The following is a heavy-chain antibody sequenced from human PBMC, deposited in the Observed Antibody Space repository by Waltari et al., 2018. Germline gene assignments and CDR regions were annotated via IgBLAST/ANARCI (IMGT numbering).Heavy chain of an antibody. CDR1: GGSISSYY. D-gene: IGHD3-22*01. Sequence: QVQLQESGPGLVKPSETLSLTCTVSGGSISSYYWSWIRQPPGKGLEWIGYIYTSGSTNYNPSLKSRVTISVDTSKNQFSLKLSSVTAADTAVYYCARDHRYDSSGFYYYYYMDVWGKGTTVTVSS. CDR3: ARDHRYDSSGFYYYYYMDV. J-gene: IGHJ6*03. CDR2: IYTSGST. V-gene: IGHV4-4*09.